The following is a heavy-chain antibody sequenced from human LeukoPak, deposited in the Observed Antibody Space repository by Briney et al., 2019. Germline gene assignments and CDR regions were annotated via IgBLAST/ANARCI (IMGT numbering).Heavy chain of an antibody. J-gene: IGHJ4*02. CDR3: ASSSSWYGVFDY. Sequence: GGSLRLSCAASGFTFSTFAMLWVRQPPGKGLEWVSSIFPSGGEIHYADSVRGRFTISRDNSKNTLYLQMSSLRAEDTAVYYCASSSSWYGVFDYWGQGTLVTVSS. CDR2: IFPSGGEI. V-gene: IGHV3-23*01. CDR1: GFTFSTFA. D-gene: IGHD6-13*01.